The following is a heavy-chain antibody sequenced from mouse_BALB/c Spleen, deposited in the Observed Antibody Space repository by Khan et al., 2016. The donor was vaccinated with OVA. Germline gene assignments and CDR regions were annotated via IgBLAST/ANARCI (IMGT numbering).Heavy chain of an antibody. Sequence: QIQLVQSGPELKKPGETVKISCKASGYIFTNYGMNWVKQAPGKGLKWMGWINTYTGETTYADDFKGRFTFSLETSARTAYLQINNLKNEDTATYFCARVGYNGTMDYWGQGTSVTVSS. CDR3: ARVGYNGTMDY. J-gene: IGHJ4*01. V-gene: IGHV9-3-1*01. D-gene: IGHD2-14*01. CDR1: GYIFTNYG. CDR2: INTYTGET.